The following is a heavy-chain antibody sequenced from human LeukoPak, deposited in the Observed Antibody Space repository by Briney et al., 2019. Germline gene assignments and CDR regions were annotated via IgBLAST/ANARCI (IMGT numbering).Heavy chain of an antibody. CDR3: AKDGDIVVVPAAMEEYFQH. CDR2: ISGSGGST. Sequence: GGSLRLSCAASGFTFSSYAMSWVRQAPGQGLEWVSAISGSGGSTYYADSVKGRFTISRDKSKNTLYLQMNSLRAEDTAVYCCAKDGDIVVVPAAMEEYFQHWGQGTLVTVSS. CDR1: GFTFSSYA. V-gene: IGHV3-23*01. D-gene: IGHD2-2*01. J-gene: IGHJ1*01.